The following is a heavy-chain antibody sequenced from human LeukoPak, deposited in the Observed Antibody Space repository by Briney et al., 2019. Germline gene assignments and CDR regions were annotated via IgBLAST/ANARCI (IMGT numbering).Heavy chain of an antibody. CDR3: ARDHSSGWYRGAFDI. V-gene: IGHV4-59*01. CDR1: GGSISSYY. CDR2: IYYSGST. Sequence: PETLSLTCTVSGGSISSYYWSWIRQPPGGGLEWVGYIYYSGSTNYNPSLKSRVNISVATSKNQFSLKLNSVTAVDTAVYYCARDHSSGWYRGAFDIWGQGTMVTVSS. J-gene: IGHJ3*02. D-gene: IGHD6-19*01.